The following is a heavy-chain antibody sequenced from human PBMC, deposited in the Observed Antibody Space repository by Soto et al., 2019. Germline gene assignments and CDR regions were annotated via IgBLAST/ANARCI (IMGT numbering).Heavy chain of an antibody. Sequence: SETLSLTCTVSGGSISSSSYYWGWIRQPPGKGLEWIGSIYYSGSTYYNPSLKSRVTISVDTSKNQFSLKLSSLRSEDTAVYYCARDAGSFDYWGQGTLVTVAS. CDR2: IYYSGST. D-gene: IGHD3-10*01. V-gene: IGHV4-39*02. CDR3: ARDAGSFDY. CDR1: GGSISSSSYY. J-gene: IGHJ4*02.